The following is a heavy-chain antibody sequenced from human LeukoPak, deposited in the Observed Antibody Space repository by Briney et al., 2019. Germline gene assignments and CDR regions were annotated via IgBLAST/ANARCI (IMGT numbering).Heavy chain of an antibody. CDR3: ARAPPKTYYYGSGSHIYGMDV. D-gene: IGHD3-10*01. CDR2: IYYSGST. Sequence: NPSETLSLTCTVSGGSISSYYWSWIRQPPGKGLEWIGDIYYSGSTNYNPSLKSRVTISVDTSKNQFSLKLSSVTAADTAVYYCARAPPKTYYYGSGSHIYGMDVWGQGTTVTVSS. CDR1: GGSISSYY. V-gene: IGHV4-59*01. J-gene: IGHJ6*02.